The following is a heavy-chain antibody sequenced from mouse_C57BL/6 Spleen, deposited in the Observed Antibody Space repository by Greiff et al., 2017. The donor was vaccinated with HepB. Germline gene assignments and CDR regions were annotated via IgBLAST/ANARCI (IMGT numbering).Heavy chain of an antibody. V-gene: IGHV5-4*03. CDR3: AGWGYYYGSSLYYFDY. CDR2: ISDGGSYT. D-gene: IGHD1-1*01. Sequence: EVKLVESGGGLVKPGGSLKLSCAASGFTFSSYAMSWVRQTPEKRLEWVATISDGGSYTYYPDNVKGRFTISRDNAKNNLYMHMSHLKSEDTAMYYCAGWGYYYGSSLYYFDYWGQGTTRTVSA. CDR1: GFTFSSYA. J-gene: IGHJ2*01.